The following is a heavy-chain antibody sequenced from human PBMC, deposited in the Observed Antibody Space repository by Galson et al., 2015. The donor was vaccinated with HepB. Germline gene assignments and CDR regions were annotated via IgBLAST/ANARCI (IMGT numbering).Heavy chain of an antibody. CDR3: ARGCSSTSCYTSYYYYYGMDV. CDR1: GFTFSSYG. CDR2: IWYDGSNK. Sequence: SLRLSCAASGFTFSSYGMHWVRQAPGKGLEWVAVIWYDGSNKYYADSVKGRFTISRDNSKNTLYLQMNSLRAEDTAVYYCARGCSSTSCYTSYYYYYGMDVWGQGTTVTVSS. V-gene: IGHV3-33*01. J-gene: IGHJ6*02. D-gene: IGHD2-2*02.